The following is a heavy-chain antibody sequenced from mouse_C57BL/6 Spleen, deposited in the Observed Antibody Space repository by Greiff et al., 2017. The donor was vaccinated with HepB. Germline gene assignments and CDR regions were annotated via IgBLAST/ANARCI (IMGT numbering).Heavy chain of an antibody. Sequence: VQLQQSGPELVKPGASVKIPCKASGYTFTDYNMDWVKQSHGKSLEWIGDINPNNGGTIYNQKFKGKATLTVDKSSSTAYMELRSLTSEDTAVYYCARDYYYGSSSGFAYWGQGTLVTVSA. D-gene: IGHD1-1*01. V-gene: IGHV1-18*01. CDR1: GYTFTDYN. CDR3: ARDYYYGSSSGFAY. CDR2: INPNNGGT. J-gene: IGHJ3*01.